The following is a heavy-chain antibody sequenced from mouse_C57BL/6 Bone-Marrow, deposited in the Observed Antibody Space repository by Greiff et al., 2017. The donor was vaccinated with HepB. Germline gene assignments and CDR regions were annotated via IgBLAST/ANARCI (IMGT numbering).Heavy chain of an antibody. CDR2: IWSGGST. J-gene: IGHJ2*01. V-gene: IGHV2-2*01. CDR1: GFSLTSYG. Sequence: QVQLKESGPGLVQPSQSLSITCTVSGFSLTSYGVHWVRQSPGKGLEWLGVIWSGGSTDYNAAFISRLSISKDNSKSQVFFKMNSLQADDTAIYYCARGPFDYGGQGTTLTVSS. CDR3: ARGPFDY.